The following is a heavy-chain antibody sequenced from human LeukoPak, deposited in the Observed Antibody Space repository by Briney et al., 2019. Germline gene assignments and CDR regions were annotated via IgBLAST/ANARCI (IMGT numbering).Heavy chain of an antibody. CDR2: IYTSGST. CDR3: ARLRWSSPVGV. J-gene: IGHJ6*02. V-gene: IGHV4-61*02. CDR1: GGSISSGSYY. D-gene: IGHD4-23*01. Sequence: SETLSLTCTASGGSISSGSYYWSWIRQPAGKGLEWIGRIYTSGSTNYNPSLKSRVTISVDTSKNQFSLKLSSVTAADTAVYYCARLRWSSPVGVWGQGTTVTVSS.